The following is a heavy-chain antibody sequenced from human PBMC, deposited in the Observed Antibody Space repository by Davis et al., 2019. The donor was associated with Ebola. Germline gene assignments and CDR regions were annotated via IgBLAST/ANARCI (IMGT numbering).Heavy chain of an antibody. CDR3: ARVVAARRAGFDP. J-gene: IGHJ5*02. V-gene: IGHV4-31*03. CDR1: GGSISSGGYY. Sequence: PSETLSLTCTVSGGSISSGGYYWSWIRQHPGKGLEWIGYIYYSGSTYYNPSLKSRVTISVDTSKNQFSLKLSSVTAADTAVYYCARVVAARRAGFDPWGQGTLVTVSS. D-gene: IGHD6-6*01. CDR2: IYYSGST.